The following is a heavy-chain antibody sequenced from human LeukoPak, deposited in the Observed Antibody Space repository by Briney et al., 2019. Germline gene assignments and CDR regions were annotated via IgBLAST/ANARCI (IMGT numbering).Heavy chain of an antibody. J-gene: IGHJ4*02. CDR3: AREPKGRWLQFDS. D-gene: IGHD5-24*01. V-gene: IGHV3-49*04. CDR2: IRSKVHGGTA. CDR1: GFTFSSYA. Sequence: GGSLRLSCAASGFTFSSYAMSWVRQAPGKGLEWVGFIRSKVHGGTAEYAASVKGRFTISRDDSKSIAYLQMNSLKIEDTAVYYCAREPKGRWLQFDSWGQGTLVTVSS.